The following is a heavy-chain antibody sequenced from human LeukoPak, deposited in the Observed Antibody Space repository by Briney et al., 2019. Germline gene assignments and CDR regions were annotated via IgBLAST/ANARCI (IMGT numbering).Heavy chain of an antibody. CDR1: GVSFSAYY. D-gene: IGHD3-10*01. V-gene: IGHV4-34*01. Sequence: SETLSLTCAVYGVSFSAYYWSWIRQPPGKGLEWIGEINHSGNSNYNPSLKSRVTISVDTSKNQFSLKLSSVTAADTAIYYCARQGIRYGSESYYMRGWFDPWGQGTLVTVSS. J-gene: IGHJ5*02. CDR2: INHSGNS. CDR3: ARQGIRYGSESYYMRGWFDP.